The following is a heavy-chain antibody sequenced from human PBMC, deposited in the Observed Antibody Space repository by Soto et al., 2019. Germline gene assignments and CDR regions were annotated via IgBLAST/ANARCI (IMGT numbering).Heavy chain of an antibody. D-gene: IGHD2-15*01. V-gene: IGHV3-33*01. CDR3: ARSDGRNTKHSVYGVDV. CDR1: GFILKNYG. J-gene: IGHJ6*01. Sequence: QVQLVESGGGVVQPGRSLRLSCVASGFILKNYGIHWVRQAPGKGLEWVAIIWLDGSLKFYADSVKGRFTISRDNSKKTHYLQMNSLRTEDTALSHCARSDGRNTKHSVYGVDVWGLRTAVTVSS. CDR2: IWLDGSLK.